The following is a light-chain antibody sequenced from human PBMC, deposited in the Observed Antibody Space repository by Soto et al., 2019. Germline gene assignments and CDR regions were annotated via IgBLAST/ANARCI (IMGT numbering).Light chain of an antibody. V-gene: IGLV2-23*01. CDR1: SNDVGTYNL. CDR2: EGT. CDR3: CSFPRRGTHVV. J-gene: IGLJ2*01. Sequence: QSALTQPASVSGSPGQSITISCTGTSNDVGTYNLVSWYQQHPGKAPKLLIYEGTKRPSGVFDRFSGSRSGNTASLTISGLQAEDEADYYCCSFPRRGTHVVFGGGTQLTVL.